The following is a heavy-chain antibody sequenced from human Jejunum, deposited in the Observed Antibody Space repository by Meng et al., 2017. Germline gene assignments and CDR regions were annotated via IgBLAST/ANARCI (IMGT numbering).Heavy chain of an antibody. CDR2: ISTTGDSS. Sequence: GESLKISCASSVFTFSNYAITWVRQAPEQGLEWVSLISTTGDSSFYADSVKGRFTVSRNYSMNTLFLQMNGLRAGDAAVYYCAKRMATVTTCAFDIWGQGTMVTVSS. CDR1: VFTFSNYA. V-gene: IGHV3-23*01. CDR3: AKRMATVTTCAFDI. J-gene: IGHJ3*02. D-gene: IGHD4-17*01.